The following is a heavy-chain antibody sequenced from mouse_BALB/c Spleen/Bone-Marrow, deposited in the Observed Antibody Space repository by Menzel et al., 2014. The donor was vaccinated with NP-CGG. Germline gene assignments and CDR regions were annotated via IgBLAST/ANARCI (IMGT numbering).Heavy chain of an antibody. CDR2: IRLKSNNYAT. CDR1: GFTFSNYW. CDR3: TTGFAY. V-gene: IGHV6-6*02. Sequence: ESGGGLVQPGGSMKLSCVASGFTFSNYWMNWVRQSTEKGLEWVAEIRLKSNNYATHYAESVKGRFTISRDDSESSVYLQMNNLRAEGTGIYYCTTGFAYWGQGTLVTVSA. J-gene: IGHJ3*01.